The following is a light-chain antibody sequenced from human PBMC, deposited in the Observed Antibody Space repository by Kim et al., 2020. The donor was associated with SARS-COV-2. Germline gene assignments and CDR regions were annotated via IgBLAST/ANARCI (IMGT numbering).Light chain of an antibody. J-gene: IGLJ1*01. CDR3: QAWDRSTGV. CDR1: SLGDKY. V-gene: IGLV3-1*01. Sequence: VSPGQTASITCSGDSLGDKYTSWYRQKADQSPVLVIYQDKKRPSGIPERFSGSNSGNTATLTISGTQSMDEAHYYCQAWDRSTGVFGTGTKVTVL. CDR2: QDK.